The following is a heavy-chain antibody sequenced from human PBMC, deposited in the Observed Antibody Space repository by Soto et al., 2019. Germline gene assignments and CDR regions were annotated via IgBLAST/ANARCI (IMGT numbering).Heavy chain of an antibody. CDR2: ISVSGGTT. D-gene: IGHD6-13*01. J-gene: IGHJ4*02. CDR3: AKVRESPVAGHFDS. V-gene: IGHV3-23*01. Sequence: GGSLRLSCAASGFPFSAYAMSLVRQSPGKGLEWVSFISVSGGTTYYADSVKGRFTISRDNSKNTLYVQMNSLRAEDTAVYYCAKVRESPVAGHFDSSGQGTLVTVSS. CDR1: GFPFSAYA.